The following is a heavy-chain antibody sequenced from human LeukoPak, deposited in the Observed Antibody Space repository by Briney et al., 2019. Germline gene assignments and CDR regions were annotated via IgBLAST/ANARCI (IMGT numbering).Heavy chain of an antibody. V-gene: IGHV1-2*02. CDR1: GYTFTSYY. J-gene: IGHJ4*02. D-gene: IGHD7-27*01. CDR2: INPNSGGT. CDR3: ARRLTGVDY. Sequence: ASVKVSCKASGYTFTSYYMHWVRQAPGQGLEWMGWINPNSGGTNYAQNFQGRVTMTRDTSISTVYMELNSLRSDDTAVYYCARRLTGVDYWGQGTQVTVSS.